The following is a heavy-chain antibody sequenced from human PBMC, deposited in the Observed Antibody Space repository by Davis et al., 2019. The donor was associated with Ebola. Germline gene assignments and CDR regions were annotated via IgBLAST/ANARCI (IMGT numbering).Heavy chain of an antibody. CDR2: IYHSGST. CDR3: ARRVVVAVHFDY. V-gene: IGHV4-4*02. D-gene: IGHD2-15*01. CDR1: GGSISSSNW. Sequence: MPSETLSLTCAVSGGSISSSNWWSWVRQPPGKGLEWIGEIYHSGSTNYNPSLKSRVTISVDKSKNQFSLKLSSVTAADTAVYYCARRVVVAVHFDYWGQGTLVTVSS. J-gene: IGHJ4*02.